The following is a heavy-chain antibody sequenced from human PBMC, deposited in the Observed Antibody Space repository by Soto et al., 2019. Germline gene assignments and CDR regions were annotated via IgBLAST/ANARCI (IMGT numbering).Heavy chain of an antibody. CDR2: IYATGTT. CDR3: VRDATKTLRDLFDP. D-gene: IGHD1-1*01. V-gene: IGHV4-4*07. Sequence: PSETLSLTGTVSGASISGFYCSWIRKSAWKGLEWIGRIYATGTTDYNPSLKSRVMMSVDTSKKQFSLKLRSVTAADTAVYYCVRDATKTLRDLFDPLGQGISVTVSS. CDR1: GASISGFY. J-gene: IGHJ5*02.